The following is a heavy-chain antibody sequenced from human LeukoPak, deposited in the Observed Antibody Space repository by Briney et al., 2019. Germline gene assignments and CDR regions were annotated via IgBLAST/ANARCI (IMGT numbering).Heavy chain of an antibody. V-gene: IGHV4-59*01. CDR3: AREGGFYRPLDY. D-gene: IGHD3-3*01. CDR2: IYYSGIT. J-gene: IGHJ4*02. CDR1: GGSISSYY. Sequence: SETLSLTCTVSGGSISSYYWSWIRQPPGKGLEWIGYIYYSGITNYNPSLKSRVTISVDTSKNQFSLKLSSVTAADTAVYYCAREGGFYRPLDYSGQGTLVTVSS.